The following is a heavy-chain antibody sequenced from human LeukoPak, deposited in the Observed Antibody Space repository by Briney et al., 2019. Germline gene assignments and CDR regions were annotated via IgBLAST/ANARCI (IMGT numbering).Heavy chain of an antibody. CDR1: RFTFSSYG. Sequence: GGSLRLSCAASRFTFSSYGMSWVRQAPGKGLEWVSFIYSGGNTYYADSVKGRFTISRDNSKNTVHLQMNSLRAEDTAMYYCARRAGAYSHPYDYWGQGTLVTVSS. D-gene: IGHD4/OR15-4a*01. CDR3: ARRAGAYSHPYDY. J-gene: IGHJ4*02. CDR2: IYSGGNT. V-gene: IGHV3-53*01.